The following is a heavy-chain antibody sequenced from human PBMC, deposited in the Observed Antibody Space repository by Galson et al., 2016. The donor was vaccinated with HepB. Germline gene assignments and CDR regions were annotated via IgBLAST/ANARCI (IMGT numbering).Heavy chain of an antibody. V-gene: IGHV3-53*01. CDR3: IRENGYCTRGRCYSYFDY. CDR1: GFIVSNDY. D-gene: IGHD2-15*01. CDR2: SYGDGST. J-gene: IGHJ4*02. Sequence: SLRLSCAASGFIVSNDYMNWVRQAPGKGLEWLSVSYGDGSTYYAESVRGRFTISRDNAENTLYLQLAGLSDEDTAVYYCIRENGYCTRGRCYSYFDYWGQGTLVTVSS.